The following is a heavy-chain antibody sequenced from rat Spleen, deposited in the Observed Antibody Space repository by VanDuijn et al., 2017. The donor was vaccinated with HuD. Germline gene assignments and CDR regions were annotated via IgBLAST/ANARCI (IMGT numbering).Heavy chain of an antibody. CDR2: ISSGGGGT. V-gene: IGHV5S13*01. CDR3: ARGPPFDH. D-gene: IGHD3-1*01. J-gene: IGHJ2*01. Sequence: EVQLVESGGGLVQPGRSLKLSCAASGFTFSSFPRAWVRQAPKKGLEWVASISSGGGGTYYPDSVKDRFTISRDNAKNTLYLQVDRLTSEDTAYYYCARGPPFDHWGQGIMVTVSS. CDR1: GFTFSSFP.